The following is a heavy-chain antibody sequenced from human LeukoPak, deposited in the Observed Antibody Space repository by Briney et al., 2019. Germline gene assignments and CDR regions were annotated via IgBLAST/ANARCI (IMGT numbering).Heavy chain of an antibody. J-gene: IGHJ5*02. CDR1: GVSISSSSYY. D-gene: IGHD1-7*01. CDR3: ARDPTTNWNYLGETYNWFDP. V-gene: IGHV4-39*07. Sequence: PSETLSLTCTVSGVSISSSSYYWGWLRQPPGKGLEWIGSIYYSGSTYYNPSLKSRVTISVDTSKNQFSLKLSSVTAADTAVYYCARDPTTNWNYLGETYNWFDPWGQGTLVTVSS. CDR2: IYYSGST.